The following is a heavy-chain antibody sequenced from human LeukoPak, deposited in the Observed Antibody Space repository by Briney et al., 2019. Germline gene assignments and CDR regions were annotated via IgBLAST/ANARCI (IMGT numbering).Heavy chain of an antibody. CDR2: IYYTGDT. CDR3: ARGSGYSSSWYNFDY. V-gene: IGHV4-59*01. Sequence: SETLSLTCAVSDSSMSNFYWSWIRQPPGKGLEWIGNIYYTGDTNYSPSLKSRVTISVDTSKNQFSLKLSSVTAADTAVYYCARGSGYSSSWYNFDYWGQGTLVTVSS. J-gene: IGHJ4*02. CDR1: DSSMSNFY. D-gene: IGHD6-13*01.